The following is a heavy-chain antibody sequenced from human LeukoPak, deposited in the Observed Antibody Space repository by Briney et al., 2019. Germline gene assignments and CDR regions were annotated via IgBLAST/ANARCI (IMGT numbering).Heavy chain of an antibody. V-gene: IGHV4-34*01. CDR1: GGSFSGYY. Sequence: SETLSLTCAVYGGSFSGYYWSWIRQPPGKGLEWIEEINHSGSTNYNPSLKSRVTISVDTSKNQFSLKLSSVTAADTAVYYCARRSYSSGWYYWGQGTLVTVSS. CDR2: INHSGST. CDR3: ARRSYSSGWYY. D-gene: IGHD6-19*01. J-gene: IGHJ4*02.